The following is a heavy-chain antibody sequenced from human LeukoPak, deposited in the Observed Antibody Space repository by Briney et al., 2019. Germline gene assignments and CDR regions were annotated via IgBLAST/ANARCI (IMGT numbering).Heavy chain of an antibody. CDR1: GGSFSGYY. CDR3: ARVGRYYYYMDV. V-gene: IGHV4-34*01. CDR2: INHSGST. J-gene: IGHJ6*03. Sequence: SETLSLTCAVYGGSFSGYYWSWIRQPPGKGLEWIGEINHSGSTNYNPSLKSRVTISVDTSKNQFSLKLSSVTAADTAVYYCARVGRYYYYMDVWGKGTTVTDSS.